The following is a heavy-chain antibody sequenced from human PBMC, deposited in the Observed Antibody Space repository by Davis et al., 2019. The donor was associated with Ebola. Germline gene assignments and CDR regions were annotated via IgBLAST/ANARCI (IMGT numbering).Heavy chain of an antibody. J-gene: IGHJ5*02. D-gene: IGHD2-21*01. CDR3: ARSLRGVRAYLDWFDP. CDR2: IDWADDK. CDR1: GLSLSTEGMA. V-gene: IGHV2-70*12. Sequence: SGATLAKPPHTFTLTCTVSGLSLSTEGMAVSWIRQPPGKAPEWLALIDWADDKYYTSSLMTRLTITKDASEDQVFLTMTNMDPADTATYYRARSLRGVRAYLDWFDPWGQGTLVTVSS.